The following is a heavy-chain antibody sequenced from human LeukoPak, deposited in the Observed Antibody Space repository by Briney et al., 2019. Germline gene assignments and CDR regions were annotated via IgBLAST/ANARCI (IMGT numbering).Heavy chain of an antibody. CDR1: GFTVSSNY. CDR3: ARCGGGSSWYHRYYYYGMDV. J-gene: IGHJ6*02. CDR2: IYSGGST. Sequence: PGGSLRLSCAASGFTVSSNYMSWVRQAPGKGLEWVSVIYSGGSTYYADSVKGRFTISRDNSKNTLYLQMNSLRAEDTAVYYCARCGGGSSWYHRYYYYGMDVWGQGTTVTVSS. D-gene: IGHD6-13*01. V-gene: IGHV3-66*01.